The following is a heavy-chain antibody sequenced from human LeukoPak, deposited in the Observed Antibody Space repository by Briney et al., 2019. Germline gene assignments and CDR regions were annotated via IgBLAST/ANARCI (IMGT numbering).Heavy chain of an antibody. V-gene: IGHV1-8*01. J-gene: IGHJ6*03. CDR2: MNPTSGDT. CDR3: ARVVMKAFYYYYMDV. Sequence: ASVKVSCKASGYTFSDYDVNWVRQAPGQGLEWMGWMNPTSGDTGYAQKFQGRVTMTRSMSKDTAYMELSRLRSEDTAVYFCARVVMKAFYYYYMDVWGKGTTIIISS. CDR1: GYTFSDYD. D-gene: IGHD2-21*01.